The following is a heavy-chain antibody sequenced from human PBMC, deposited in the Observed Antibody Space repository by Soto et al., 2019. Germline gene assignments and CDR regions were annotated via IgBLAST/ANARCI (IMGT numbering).Heavy chain of an antibody. D-gene: IGHD1-26*01. V-gene: IGHV3-30*18. J-gene: IGHJ6*02. CDR1: GFPFSPYG. CDR2: ISYDGSTK. CDR3: AKDLGGSYPERYYYYGMDI. Sequence: QVQLVESGGGVVQLGGSRSPSCAASGFPFSPYGCHGFRQVQGKGREWVAVISYDGSTKYYADSVKGRFTISRDNSNNTLYLQMNSLRADDTAVYYCAKDLGGSYPERYYYYGMDIWGQGTTVTVSS.